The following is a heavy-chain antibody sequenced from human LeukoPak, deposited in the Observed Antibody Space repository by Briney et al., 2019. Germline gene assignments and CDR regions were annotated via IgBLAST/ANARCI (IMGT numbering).Heavy chain of an antibody. J-gene: IGHJ4*02. Sequence: PGRSLRLSCAASGFTFSSYGMSWVRQAPGKGLEWVSGINWNGGSTGYADSVKGRFTISRDNAKNSLYLQMNSLRAEDTAVYYCAKVAKYYYGPETYYFFEQWGQGTPVTASS. CDR1: GFTFSSYG. CDR2: INWNGGST. D-gene: IGHD3-10*01. CDR3: AKVAKYYYGPETYYFFEQ. V-gene: IGHV3-20*04.